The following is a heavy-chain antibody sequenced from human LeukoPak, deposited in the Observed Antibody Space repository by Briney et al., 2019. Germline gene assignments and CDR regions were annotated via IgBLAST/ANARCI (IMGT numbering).Heavy chain of an antibody. CDR3: ARDKIGTNDWSGNFEY. CDR2: ISYDGSNK. V-gene: IGHV3-30-3*01. CDR1: GFSFSSYA. J-gene: IGHJ4*02. Sequence: GGSLRLSCAASGFSFSSYAMHWVRQAPGKGLEWVAIISYDGSNKYYADSVKGRFTISRDNSKNTLRLQMNSLRAEDTAVYYCARDKIGTNDWSGNFEYWGQGTLVTVSS. D-gene: IGHD3-9*01.